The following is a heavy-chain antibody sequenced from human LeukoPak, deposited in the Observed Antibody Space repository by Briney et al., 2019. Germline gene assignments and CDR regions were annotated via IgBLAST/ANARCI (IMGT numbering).Heavy chain of an antibody. CDR3: ARISSAWPHYYMDV. J-gene: IGHJ6*03. D-gene: IGHD6-19*01. V-gene: IGHV4-59*08. CDR2: IYYSGST. Sequence: SETLSLTCTVSGGSISSYYWSWIRQPPGKGLEWIGYIYYSGSTNYNPSLKSRVTISVDTSKNQFSLKLSSVTAADTAVYYCARISSAWPHYYMDVWGKGTTVTVSS. CDR1: GGSISSYY.